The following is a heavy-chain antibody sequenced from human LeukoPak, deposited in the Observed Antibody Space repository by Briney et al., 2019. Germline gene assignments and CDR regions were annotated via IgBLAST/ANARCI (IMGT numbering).Heavy chain of an antibody. CDR1: GFTFSSYA. CDR3: TAAANPRGYYYGMDV. J-gene: IGHJ6*04. CDR2: ISGSGGST. D-gene: IGHD2-2*01. Sequence: PGGSLRLSCAASGFTFSSYAMSWVRQAPGKGLEWVSAISGSGGSTYYADSVKGRFTISRDNSKNTLYLQMNSLRAEDTAVYYCTAAANPRGYYYGMDVWGKGTTVTVPS. V-gene: IGHV3-23*01.